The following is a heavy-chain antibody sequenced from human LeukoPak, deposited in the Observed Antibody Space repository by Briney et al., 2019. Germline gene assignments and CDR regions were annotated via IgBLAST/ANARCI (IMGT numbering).Heavy chain of an antibody. J-gene: IGHJ3*02. D-gene: IGHD2-2*01. CDR2: FSGSGDST. CDR1: GFTFSNYA. V-gene: IGHV3-23*01. Sequence: GGSLRLSCVASGFTFSNYAMNWVRQAPGKGLEWVSGFSGSGDSTHYADSVKGRFTISRDNSKNTLYLQMNSLRVEDTAVYYCAKASFSSNWYDSSDTWGQGTMVTVSS. CDR3: AKASFSSNWYDSSDT.